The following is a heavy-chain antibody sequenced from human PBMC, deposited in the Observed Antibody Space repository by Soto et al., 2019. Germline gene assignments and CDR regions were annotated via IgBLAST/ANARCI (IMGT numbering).Heavy chain of an antibody. V-gene: IGHV3-74*01. CDR2: INSDGSST. CDR1: GFTFSSYW. CDR3: ARKAARYCSGGSCYPGAFDI. D-gene: IGHD2-15*01. Sequence: EVQLVESGGGLVQPGGSLRLSCAASGFTFSSYWMHWVRQAPGKGLVWVSRINSDGSSTSYADSVKGRFTISRDNAKNTLYLQMNSLRAEDTAVYYCARKAARYCSGGSCYPGAFDIWDQGTMVTVSS. J-gene: IGHJ3*02.